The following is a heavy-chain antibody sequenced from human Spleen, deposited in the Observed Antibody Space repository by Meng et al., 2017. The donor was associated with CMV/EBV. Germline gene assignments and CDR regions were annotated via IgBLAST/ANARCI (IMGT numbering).Heavy chain of an antibody. CDR1: GFTSSSFA. CDR3: AKQGDTAMARIDY. V-gene: IGHV3-30-3*02. CDR2: ISYDGSNK. Sequence: GGSLRLPFAASGFTSSSFAMHWFRQAPGKGLEWVAVISYDGSNKYYADPVKGRFTISRDNSKNTLYLQMNSLRAEDTAVYYCAKQGDTAMARIDYWGQGTLVTVSS. D-gene: IGHD5-18*01. J-gene: IGHJ4*02.